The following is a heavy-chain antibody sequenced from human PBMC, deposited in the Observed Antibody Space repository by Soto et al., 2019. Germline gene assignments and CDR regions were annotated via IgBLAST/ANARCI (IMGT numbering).Heavy chain of an antibody. D-gene: IGHD6-19*01. Sequence: ASVKVSCKSSGYTFSSDYIRCLLQAPGQGLEWMGLINPSDTSTTYAQKFQSRVIMTRDTSTSTVYMELSSLRSEDTAVYYCARDVAVAGTGNWFDPWGQGTLVTVSS. CDR3: ARDVAVAGTGNWFDP. CDR2: INPSDTST. J-gene: IGHJ5*02. CDR1: GYTFSSDY. V-gene: IGHV1-46*01.